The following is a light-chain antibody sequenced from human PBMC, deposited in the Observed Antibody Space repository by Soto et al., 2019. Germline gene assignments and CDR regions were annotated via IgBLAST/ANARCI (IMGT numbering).Light chain of an antibody. Sequence: EIVLSQSPGTLSLSPVEIATLSCRAIQIVTSNFLAWYQQKPGQAPRLLIYGTSGRATGTPDRFSGSGSGTDFSLTISRLEPEDFAVYYCQQYGNSPWTCGKGTKGDIK. J-gene: IGKJ1*01. CDR1: QIVTSNF. CDR3: QQYGNSPWT. CDR2: GTS. V-gene: IGKV3-20*01.